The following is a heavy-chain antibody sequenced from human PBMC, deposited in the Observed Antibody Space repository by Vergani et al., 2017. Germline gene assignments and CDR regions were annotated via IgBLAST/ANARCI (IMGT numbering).Heavy chain of an antibody. CDR1: GFTFSSYA. D-gene: IGHD6-13*01. J-gene: IGHJ4*02. Sequence: EVQLLESGGGLVQPGGSLRLSCAASGFTFSSYAMSWVRQAPGKGLEWVSAISGSGGSTYYADSVKGRFTISRDKSKNTLYLQMNSLRAEDTAVYYCARIFYSSSWYDFDYWGQGTLVTVSS. V-gene: IGHV3-23*01. CDR2: ISGSGGST. CDR3: ARIFYSSSWYDFDY.